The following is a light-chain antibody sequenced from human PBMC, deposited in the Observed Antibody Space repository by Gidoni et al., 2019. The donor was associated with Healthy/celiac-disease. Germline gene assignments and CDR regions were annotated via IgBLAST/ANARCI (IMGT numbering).Light chain of an antibody. Sequence: DLQMTQSPSSLSASVGDRVTITCRASQSISSYLNWYQQKPGKAPKLLIYAASSLQSGVPSRFSGNGSGTDFTLTISSLQPEDFATYYCQQSYSTFWTFGQGTKVEIK. CDR3: QQSYSTFWT. CDR1: QSISSY. J-gene: IGKJ1*01. V-gene: IGKV1-39*01. CDR2: AAS.